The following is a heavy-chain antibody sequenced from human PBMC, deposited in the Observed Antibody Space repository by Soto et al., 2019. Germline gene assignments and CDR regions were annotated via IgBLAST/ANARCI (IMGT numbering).Heavy chain of an antibody. J-gene: IGHJ5*02. V-gene: IGHV3-30*18. CDR3: AKGGSSSARYFDA. D-gene: IGHD6-6*01. CDR1: GFSCNSYG. CDR2: ISYDGRNK. Sequence: QVQVVESGGGVVQPGRSLRLSCAASGFSCNSYGMHWVRQAPAKGLEWVAIISYDGRNKYYADSVKGRFTIARDSPRNTLYLEMNCLRAEDTAVYYCAKGGSSSARYFDAWGQGALVTVSS.